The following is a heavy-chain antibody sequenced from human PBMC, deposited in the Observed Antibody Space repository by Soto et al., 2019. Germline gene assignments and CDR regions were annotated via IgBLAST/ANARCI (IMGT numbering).Heavy chain of an antibody. V-gene: IGHV4-30-4*01. D-gene: IGHD2-2*01. CDR3: ARLVVVPAAIWFDP. Sequence: SETLSLTCTVSGGSISSGDYYWSWIRQPPGKGLEWIGYIYYSGSTYYNPSLESRVTISVDTSKNQFSLKLSSVTAADTAVYYCARLVVVPAAIWFDPWGQGTLVTVSS. CDR2: IYYSGST. CDR1: GGSISSGDYY. J-gene: IGHJ5*02.